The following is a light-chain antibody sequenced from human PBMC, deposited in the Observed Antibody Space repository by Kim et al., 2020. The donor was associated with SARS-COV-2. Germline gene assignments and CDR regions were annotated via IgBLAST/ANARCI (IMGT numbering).Light chain of an antibody. CDR3: SSYRSSGYV. V-gene: IGLV2-14*03. Sequence: QSALTQPASVSGSPGQSITISCTGTSSDVGGYKYVSWYQQYPDKAPKLMIYDVSKRPSGVSNRFSGSKSGNTASLTISGLQAEDEADYYCSSYRSSGYVFGTGTKVTVL. CDR2: DVS. J-gene: IGLJ1*01. CDR1: SSDVGGYKY.